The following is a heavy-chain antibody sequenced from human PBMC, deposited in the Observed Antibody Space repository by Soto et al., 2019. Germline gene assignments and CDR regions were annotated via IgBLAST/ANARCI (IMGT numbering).Heavy chain of an antibody. CDR2: ISDTGSNT. Sequence: GGSLRLSCAASGFTFGNYGMNWVRQAPGKGLEWGSSISDTGSNTFYADFVKGRFTISRDNSKSSLYLQMNSLRADDTALYFCAKRVAYSSSSAFFDNWSQGIQVTVSS. V-gene: IGHV3-23*05. CDR1: GFTFGNYG. CDR3: AKRVAYSSSSAFFDN. D-gene: IGHD6-6*01. J-gene: IGHJ4*02.